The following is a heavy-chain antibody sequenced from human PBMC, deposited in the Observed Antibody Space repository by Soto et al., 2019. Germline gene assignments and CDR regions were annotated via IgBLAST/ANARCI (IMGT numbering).Heavy chain of an antibody. Sequence: GASVKVSCKTSGGTFSNDIITWVRQAPGQGLEWMGRIIPLLDTTSYAQKFQGRVTITADKSTGTAYMQMNSLRAEDTAVYYCAKGVPGIAVAGTGYFQHWGQGTLVTVSS. CDR1: GGTFSNDI. CDR2: IIPLLDTT. CDR3: AKGVPGIAVAGTGYFQH. V-gene: IGHV1-69*08. D-gene: IGHD6-19*01. J-gene: IGHJ1*01.